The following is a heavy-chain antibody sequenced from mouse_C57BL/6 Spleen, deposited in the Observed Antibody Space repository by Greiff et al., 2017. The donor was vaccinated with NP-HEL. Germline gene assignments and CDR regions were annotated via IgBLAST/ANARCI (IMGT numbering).Heavy chain of an antibody. Sequence: EVKLMESGGGLVKPGGSLKLSCAASGFTFSDYGMHWVRQAPEKGLEWVAYISSGSSTIYYADTVKGRFTISRDNAKNTLFLQMTSLRSEDTAMYYCARGDDGYFDYWGQGTTLTVSS. CDR3: ARGDDGYFDY. CDR1: GFTFSDYG. CDR2: ISSGSSTI. J-gene: IGHJ2*01. V-gene: IGHV5-17*01. D-gene: IGHD2-3*01.